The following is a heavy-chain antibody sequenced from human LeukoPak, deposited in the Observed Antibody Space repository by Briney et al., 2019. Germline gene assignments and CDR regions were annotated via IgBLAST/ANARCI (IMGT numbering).Heavy chain of an antibody. V-gene: IGHV1-2*02. CDR2: INPNSGGT. CDR3: ARGVSSSWYYFDY. CDR1: GYTFTGYY. Sequence: ASVKVSCKASGYTFTGYYMHWVRQAPGQGLEWMGWINPNSGGTNYAQKLQGRVTMTRDTSISTAYMELSRLRSDDTAVYYCARGVSSSWYYFDYWGQGTLVTVSS. D-gene: IGHD6-13*01. J-gene: IGHJ4*02.